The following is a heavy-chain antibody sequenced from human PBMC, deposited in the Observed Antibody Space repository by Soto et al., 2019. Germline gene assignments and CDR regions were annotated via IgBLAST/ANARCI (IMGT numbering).Heavy chain of an antibody. D-gene: IGHD3-3*01. J-gene: IGHJ4*02. Sequence: SETLSLTCAVYGGSFSGYYWSWIRQPPGKGLEWIGEINHSGSTNYNPSLKSRVTISVDTSKNQFSLKLSFVTAADTAVYYCARGGTSYYDFWSGYYGGNFDYWGQGTLVTVSS. CDR1: GGSFSGYY. CDR3: ARGGTSYYDFWSGYYGGNFDY. V-gene: IGHV4-34*01. CDR2: INHSGST.